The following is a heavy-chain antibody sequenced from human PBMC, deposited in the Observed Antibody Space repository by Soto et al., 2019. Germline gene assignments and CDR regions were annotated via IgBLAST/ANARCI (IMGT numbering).Heavy chain of an antibody. CDR2: IWYDGSNK. CDR3: ASLYYYGSGSYYRPFDY. V-gene: IGHV3-33*01. J-gene: IGHJ4*02. D-gene: IGHD3-10*01. CDR1: GFTFSSYG. Sequence: GGSLRLSCAASGFTFSSYGMHWVRQAPGKGLEWVAVIWYDGSNKYYADSVKGRFTISRDNSKNTLYLQMNSLRAEDTAVYYCASLYYYGSGSYYRPFDYWGQGTLVTVSS.